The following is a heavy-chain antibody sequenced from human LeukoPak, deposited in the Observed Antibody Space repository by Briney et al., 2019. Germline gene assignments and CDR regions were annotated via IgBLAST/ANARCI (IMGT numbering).Heavy chain of an antibody. J-gene: IGHJ4*02. CDR1: GFSFSRSW. CDR2: IKVDGSEK. Sequence: PGGSLRPSCVASGFSFSRSWMSWVRQAPGKGLEWVANIKVDGSEKHYLDSVEGRFIISRDNAKNSLHLQMNNLRAEDTAEYYCVRDGPFGSGTFGYWAQGTLVSVSS. D-gene: IGHD3-10*01. V-gene: IGHV3-7*01. CDR3: VRDGPFGSGTFGY.